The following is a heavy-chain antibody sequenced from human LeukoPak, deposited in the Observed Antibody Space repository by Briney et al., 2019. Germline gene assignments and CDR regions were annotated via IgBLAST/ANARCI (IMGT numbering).Heavy chain of an antibody. Sequence: ASVKVSCKASGYTFTSYGISWVRQAPGQGLEWMGWISAYNGNTNYAQKLQGRVTMTTDTSTSTAYMELRSLRSDDTDVYYCAGLYCSSTSCYFPNWFDPWGQGTLVTVSS. CDR2: ISAYNGNT. V-gene: IGHV1-18*01. CDR3: AGLYCSSTSCYFPNWFDP. D-gene: IGHD2-2*01. CDR1: GYTFTSYG. J-gene: IGHJ5*02.